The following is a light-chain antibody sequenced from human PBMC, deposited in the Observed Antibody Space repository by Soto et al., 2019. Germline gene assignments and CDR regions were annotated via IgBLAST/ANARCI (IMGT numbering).Light chain of an antibody. CDR3: QHYNNWPPYS. Sequence: ETVMTQSPDTLSVSPGESATLSCRASQDVSTNLAWFHHKPGQTPRLVLYGASKRATGIPARFSGSGSGRHFTLTISSLQSEDFGVYYCQHYNNWPPYSFGKGTKVDIK. J-gene: IGKJ2*03. CDR2: GAS. CDR1: QDVSTN. V-gene: IGKV3-15*01.